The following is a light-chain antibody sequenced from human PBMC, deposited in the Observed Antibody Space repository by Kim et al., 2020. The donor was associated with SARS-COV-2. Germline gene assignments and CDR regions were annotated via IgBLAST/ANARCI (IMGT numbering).Light chain of an antibody. Sequence: IVLTQSPGTLSLSPGERATLSCRASQSVSSSYLAWYQQKPGQAPRLLIYGASSRATGIPDRFSGSVSGTDFTLTISRLEPEDFAVYYCQQYCSSPLFTFGPGTKVDIK. J-gene: IGKJ3*01. CDR2: GAS. CDR1: QSVSSSY. V-gene: IGKV3-20*01. CDR3: QQYCSSPLFT.